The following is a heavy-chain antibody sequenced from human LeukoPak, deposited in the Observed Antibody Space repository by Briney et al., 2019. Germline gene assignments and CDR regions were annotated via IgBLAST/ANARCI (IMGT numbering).Heavy chain of an antibody. CDR3: ARHEGYDYVWGSYRPKTYPDY. J-gene: IGHJ4*02. D-gene: IGHD3-16*02. CDR1: GYSFTSYW. V-gene: IGHV5-51*01. CDR2: IYPGDSDT. Sequence: GESLKISCKGSGYSFTSYWIGWVRQVPGKGLEWMGIIYPGDSDTRYSPSFQGQVTISADKSISTAYLQWSSLKASDTAMYYCARHEGYDYVWGSYRPKTYPDYWGQGTLVTVSS.